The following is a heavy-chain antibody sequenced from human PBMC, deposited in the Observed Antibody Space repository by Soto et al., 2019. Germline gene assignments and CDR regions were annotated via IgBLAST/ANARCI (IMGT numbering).Heavy chain of an antibody. CDR1: GYTFTNYG. V-gene: IGHV1-18*01. CDR3: TGVRQLVGYFYYYMDV. D-gene: IGHD6-6*01. J-gene: IGHJ6*03. Sequence: QVQLLQSGAEVKKPGASVKVSCKASGYTFTNYGITWVRQAPGQGLEWMGWISAYNGNTHYTQRLQGRVTMTTDTSTSTAYMELRGLRSDDTAVYYCTGVRQLVGYFYYYMDVWGKGTTGTVSS. CDR2: ISAYNGNT.